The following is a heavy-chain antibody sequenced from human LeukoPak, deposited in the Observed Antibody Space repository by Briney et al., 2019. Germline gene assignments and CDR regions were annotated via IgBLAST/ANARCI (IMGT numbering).Heavy chain of an antibody. D-gene: IGHD2-15*01. CDR3: ARGGYCSGGSCYYNWFDP. J-gene: IGHJ5*02. CDR1: GGSISSSSYY. V-gene: IGHV4-39*07. CDR2: INHSGST. Sequence: SETLSLTCTVSGGSISSSSYYWSWIRQPPGKGLEWIGEINHSGSTNYNPSLKSRVTISVDTSKNQFSLKLSSVTAADTAVYYCARGGYCSGGSCYYNWFDPWGQGTLVTVSS.